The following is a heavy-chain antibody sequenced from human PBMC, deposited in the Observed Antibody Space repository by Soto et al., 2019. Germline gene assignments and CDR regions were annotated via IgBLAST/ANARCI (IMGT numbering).Heavy chain of an antibody. CDR2: IKHSGST. CDR3: AVEYSSSTDNWFDP. Sequence: SETQSLTRAVYGGSFSGYYWSWIRQPPGKGLEWIGEIKHSGSTNYNPSLKSRVTISVDTSKNQFSLKLSSVTAADTAVYYCAVEYSSSTDNWFDPWGQGTLVTVSS. D-gene: IGHD6-6*01. J-gene: IGHJ5*02. V-gene: IGHV4-34*01. CDR1: GGSFSGYY.